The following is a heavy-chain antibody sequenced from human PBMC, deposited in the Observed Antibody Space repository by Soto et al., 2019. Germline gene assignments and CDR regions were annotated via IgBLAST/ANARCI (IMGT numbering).Heavy chain of an antibody. CDR2: VFSSVSA. Sequence: NPSETLSLTCIVSGVSVTSYTWSWVRQPANKGLEWIGRVFSSVSATYSPSLKSRVRIPMDTPENRISLKLDSVTAADAGGYYCTRDGMTTGDTWGPGTLVTVSS. J-gene: IGHJ4*02. CDR3: TRDGMTTGDT. CDR1: GVSVTSYT. D-gene: IGHD2-21*02. V-gene: IGHV4-4*07.